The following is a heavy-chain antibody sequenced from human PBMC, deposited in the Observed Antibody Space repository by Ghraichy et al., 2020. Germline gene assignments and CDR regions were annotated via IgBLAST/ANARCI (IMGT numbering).Heavy chain of an antibody. CDR3: ARDRYSYGAIFDY. Sequence: ASVKVSCKASGYTFTGYYMHWVRQAPGQGLEWMGWINPNSGGTNYAQKFQGRVTMTRDTSISTAYMELSRLRSDDTAVYYCARDRYSYGAIFDYWGQGTLVTVSS. CDR1: GYTFTGYY. D-gene: IGHD5-18*01. V-gene: IGHV1-2*02. J-gene: IGHJ4*02. CDR2: INPNSGGT.